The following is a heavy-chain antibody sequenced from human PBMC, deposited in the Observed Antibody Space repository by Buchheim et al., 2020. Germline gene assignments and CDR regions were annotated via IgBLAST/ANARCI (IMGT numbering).Heavy chain of an antibody. CDR1: GGSISSSNW. CDR3: ARAISYCGGDCYPYYFDY. D-gene: IGHD2-21*02. J-gene: IGHJ4*02. CDR2: IYHSGST. V-gene: IGHV4-4*02. Sequence: QVQLQESGPGLVKPSGTLFLTCAVSGGSISSSNWWSWVRQPPGKGLVWIGEIYHSGSTNYNPSLKRRITISVDKSKNQFPLKLSSVTAADTAVYYCARAISYCGGDCYPYYFDYWGQGTL.